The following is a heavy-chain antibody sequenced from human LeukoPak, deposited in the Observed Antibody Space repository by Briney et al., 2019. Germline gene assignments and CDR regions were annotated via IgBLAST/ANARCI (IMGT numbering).Heavy chain of an antibody. Sequence: PGGSLRLSCAASGFTFSSYWMSWVRQAPGKGLEWVANIKEDGSEKYYVDSVKGRFTISRDNAKRSLDLQVNSLRAEDTAVYYCTRSRRDGNDYWGQGTLVTVSS. CDR3: TRSRRDGNDY. CDR2: IKEDGSEK. D-gene: IGHD5-24*01. J-gene: IGHJ4*02. CDR1: GFTFSSYW. V-gene: IGHV3-7*01.